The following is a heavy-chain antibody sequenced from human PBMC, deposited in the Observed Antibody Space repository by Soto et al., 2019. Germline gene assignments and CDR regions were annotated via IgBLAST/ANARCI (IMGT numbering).Heavy chain of an antibody. CDR1: GFTFSTYS. Sequence: EVQLVESGGGLVQPGGSLRLSCAASGFTFSTYSLTWVRQAPGKGLEWVSYISGRSSAIYYADSVKGRFTISRDNAKNSLYLQMNSLRDEDTAVYDCARCASGGCYNYDAMDVWGQGTTVTVSS. J-gene: IGHJ6*02. CDR3: ARCASGGCYNYDAMDV. D-gene: IGHD2-15*01. CDR2: ISGRSSAI. V-gene: IGHV3-48*02.